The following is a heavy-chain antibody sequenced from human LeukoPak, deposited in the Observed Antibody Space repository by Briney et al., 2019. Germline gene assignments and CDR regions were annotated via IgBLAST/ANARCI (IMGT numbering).Heavy chain of an antibody. Sequence: SETLSLSCAVYGGSFSGYYWSWIRQPPGKGLEWIGEINHSGSTNYNPTLKSRVTISVDTSKNQFSLKLSSVTAADTAVYYCARGPDIVVVPAADLNWFDPWGQGTLVTVSS. J-gene: IGHJ5*02. D-gene: IGHD2-2*01. CDR1: GGSFSGYY. V-gene: IGHV4-34*01. CDR3: ARGPDIVVVPAADLNWFDP. CDR2: INHSGST.